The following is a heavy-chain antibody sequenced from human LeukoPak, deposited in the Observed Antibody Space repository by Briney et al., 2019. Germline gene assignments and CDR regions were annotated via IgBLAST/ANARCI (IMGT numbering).Heavy chain of an antibody. CDR2: INPNSGGT. D-gene: IGHD6-13*01. Sequence: ASVKVSFKASGYTFTGYYMHWVRQAPGQGLEWMGWINPNSGGTNYAQKFQGRVTMTRDTSISTAYMELSRLRSDDTAVYYCATDAYSTPLYYFNYWGQGTLVTVSS. CDR3: ATDAYSTPLYYFNY. CDR1: GYTFTGYY. J-gene: IGHJ4*02. V-gene: IGHV1-2*02.